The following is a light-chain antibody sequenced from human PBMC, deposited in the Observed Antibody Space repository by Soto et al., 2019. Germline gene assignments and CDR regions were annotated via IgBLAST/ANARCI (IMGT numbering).Light chain of an antibody. Sequence: QPVLTQSPSASASLGASVTLTCTLSSGHSSYAIAWHQQQPEKGPRNLMKLNSDGSHSKGDGIPDRFSGSSSGAARYLTISSLQSEDEADYYCQTWGTGINVVFGRGTKLTVL. V-gene: IGLV4-69*01. J-gene: IGLJ2*01. CDR2: LNSDGSH. CDR1: SGHSSYA. CDR3: QTWGTGINVV.